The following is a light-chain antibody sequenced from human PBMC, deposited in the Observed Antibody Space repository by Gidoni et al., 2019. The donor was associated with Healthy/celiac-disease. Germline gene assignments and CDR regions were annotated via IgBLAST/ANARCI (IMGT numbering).Light chain of an antibody. CDR2: AAS. CDR3: QQSYGTPET. CDR1: QSISNY. Sequence: DIQMTQSPSSLSASVGDRVTITCRASQSISNYLNWYQQKPGKALKLLIYAASSLQSGVPSRFSGSGSGTDFTLTISSLQPEDFATYYCQQSYGTPETFGQGTKVEIK. V-gene: IGKV1-39*01. J-gene: IGKJ1*01.